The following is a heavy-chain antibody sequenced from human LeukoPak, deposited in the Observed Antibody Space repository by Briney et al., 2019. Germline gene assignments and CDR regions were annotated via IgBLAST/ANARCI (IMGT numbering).Heavy chain of an antibody. V-gene: IGHV4-61*02. Sequence: PSETLSLTCSVSGDSINSNIYYWSWIRQPAGKGLEWIGRIYSSGSTNYNPSLKSRLTMSVDTSKNQFSLKLSSVTAADTAVYYCASGYSYVTTWGQGTLVTVSS. J-gene: IGHJ5*02. D-gene: IGHD5-18*01. CDR1: GDSINSNIYY. CDR3: ASGYSYVTT. CDR2: IYSSGST.